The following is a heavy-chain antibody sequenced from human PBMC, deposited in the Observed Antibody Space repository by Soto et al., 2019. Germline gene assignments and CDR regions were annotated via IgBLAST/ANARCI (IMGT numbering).Heavy chain of an antibody. D-gene: IGHD3-3*01. CDR1: GYTXTSYY. V-gene: IGHV1-46*01. CDR3: AREVMRFFLN. CDR2: INPSGGST. Sequence: GXSXKVSYQASGYTXTSYYMDLVRQAPGQGLEWMGIINPSGGSTSYAQKFQGRVTMTRDTSTSTVYMELSSLRSEDTAVYYCAREVMRFFLNWGQGTLVTVSS. J-gene: IGHJ4*02.